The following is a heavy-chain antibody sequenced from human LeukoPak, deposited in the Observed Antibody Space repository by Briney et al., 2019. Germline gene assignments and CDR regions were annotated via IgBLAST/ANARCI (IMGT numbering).Heavy chain of an antibody. CDR1: GFTFDDYA. CDR3: AKGVAAEYYYMDV. Sequence: GGSLRLTCSASGFTFDDYAMHWVRQAPGKGLEWVSGISWNSGSIGYADSVKGRFTISRDNAKNSLYLQMNSLRAEDTALYYCAKGVAAEYYYMDVWGKGTTVTVSS. D-gene: IGHD6-13*01. V-gene: IGHV3-9*01. CDR2: ISWNSGSI. J-gene: IGHJ6*03.